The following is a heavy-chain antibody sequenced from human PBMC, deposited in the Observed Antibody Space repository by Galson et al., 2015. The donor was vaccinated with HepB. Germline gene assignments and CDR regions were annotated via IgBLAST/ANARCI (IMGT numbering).Heavy chain of an antibody. CDR1: GFTLSSYS. CDR2: IRSSSSAI. CDR3: ARDNGDYGGAFDI. D-gene: IGHD4-17*01. Sequence: SLRLSCAASGFTLSSYSRNWVRQGQGKGLEWVSYIRSSSSAISYADSVKGRFTISRDNAKNSLYLQMNSLRDEDTAVYYCARDNGDYGGAFDIWGQGTMLTVSS. J-gene: IGHJ3*02. V-gene: IGHV3-48*02.